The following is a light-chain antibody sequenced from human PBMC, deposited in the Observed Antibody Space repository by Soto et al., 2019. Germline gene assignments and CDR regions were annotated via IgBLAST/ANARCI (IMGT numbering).Light chain of an antibody. CDR3: QQRSNWPLGT. Sequence: EIVLTQSPATLSLSPGERATLSCRASQSVSSYLAWYQQKPGQAPRLLIYDASNRATGIPARFIGSGSGTAFTLPISSLQPEDFSVYYCQQRSNWPLGTFGQGTKLEIK. J-gene: IGKJ2*01. CDR1: QSVSSY. CDR2: DAS. V-gene: IGKV3-11*01.